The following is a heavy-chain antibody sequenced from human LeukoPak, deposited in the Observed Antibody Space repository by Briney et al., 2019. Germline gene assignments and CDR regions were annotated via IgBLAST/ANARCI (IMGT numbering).Heavy chain of an antibody. V-gene: IGHV1-69*13. D-gene: IGHD2-2*01. Sequence: SVKVSCKASGGTFSSYAISWVRQAPGQGLEWMGGIIPVFGTANYAQKFQGRVTITADESTSTAYMELSSLRSEDTAVYYCASNIVVVPAAIRYYYYMDVWGKGTTVTVSS. CDR3: ASNIVVVPAAIRYYYYMDV. J-gene: IGHJ6*03. CDR2: IIPVFGTA. CDR1: GGTFSSYA.